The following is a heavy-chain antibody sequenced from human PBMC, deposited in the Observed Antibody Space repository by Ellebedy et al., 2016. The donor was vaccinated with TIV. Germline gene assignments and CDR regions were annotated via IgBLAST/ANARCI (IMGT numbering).Heavy chain of an antibody. CDR2: ISAYTGDT. J-gene: IGHJ4*02. V-gene: IGHV1-18*01. CDR1: GYAFGSYS. D-gene: IGHD2-21*02. Sequence: ASVKVSCKASGYAFGSYSISWVRQAPGQGLEWVGWISAYTGDTNYAQNVQGRVALTTDSSTRTAYMELRSLGSDDTAVYYCARDMVQGMVTRYLWFDYWGQGTQVTVSS. CDR3: ARDMVQGMVTRYLWFDY.